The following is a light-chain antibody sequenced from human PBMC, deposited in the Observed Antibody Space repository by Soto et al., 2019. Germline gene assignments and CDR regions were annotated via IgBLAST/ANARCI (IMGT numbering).Light chain of an antibody. V-gene: IGKV1-5*01. CDR1: QSISSW. CDR2: DAS. Sequence: DIQMAQSPCALSASLVYRFTITCRASQSISSWLAWYQQKPGKAPKLLIYDASSLESGVPSRFSGSGSGTEFTLTISSLQPDDFATYYCQQYNSYSPKTFGQGTKVDIK. J-gene: IGKJ1*01. CDR3: QQYNSYSPKT.